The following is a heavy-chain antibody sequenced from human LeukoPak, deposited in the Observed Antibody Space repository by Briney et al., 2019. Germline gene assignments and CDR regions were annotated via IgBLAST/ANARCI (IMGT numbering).Heavy chain of an antibody. CDR2: IYPGDSDT. Sequence: GESLKISCKGSGYSFTSYWTGWVRQMPGKGLEWMGIIYPGDSDTRYSPSFQGQVTISADKSISTAYLQWSSLKASDTAMYYCARQEYVLLWFGELIQPSHFDPWGQGTLVTVSS. J-gene: IGHJ5*02. CDR3: ARQEYVLLWFGELIQPSHFDP. CDR1: GYSFTSYW. D-gene: IGHD3-10*01. V-gene: IGHV5-51*01.